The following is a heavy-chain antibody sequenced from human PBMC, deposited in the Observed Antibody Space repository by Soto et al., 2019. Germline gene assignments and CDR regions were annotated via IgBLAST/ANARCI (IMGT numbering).Heavy chain of an antibody. Sequence: PGESLKISCQGTGYRFSSSWIGWVRQTPGKGLEWLGNIHPNDADIRYSPAFEGQVTISADSSINTAYLHLLNLKASDTAIYYCTKGDTSAFDSWGQGTRVTVSS. D-gene: IGHD2-2*01. CDR1: GYRFSSSW. CDR3: TKGDTSAFDS. V-gene: IGHV5-51*01. J-gene: IGHJ4*02. CDR2: IHPNDADI.